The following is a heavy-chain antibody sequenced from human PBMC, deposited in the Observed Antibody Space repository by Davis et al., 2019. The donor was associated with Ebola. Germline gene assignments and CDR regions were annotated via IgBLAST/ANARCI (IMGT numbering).Heavy chain of an antibody. Sequence: SETLSLTCTVSGGSTSSGGYYWSWIRQHPGKGLEWIGYIYYSGSTYYNPSLKSRVTISVDTSKNQFSLKLSSVTAADTAVYYCARVRVVPAAKYYYYYGMDVWGQGTTVTVSS. J-gene: IGHJ6*02. CDR2: IYYSGST. CDR3: ARVRVVPAAKYYYYYGMDV. D-gene: IGHD2-2*01. V-gene: IGHV4-30-4*08. CDR1: GGSTSSGGYY.